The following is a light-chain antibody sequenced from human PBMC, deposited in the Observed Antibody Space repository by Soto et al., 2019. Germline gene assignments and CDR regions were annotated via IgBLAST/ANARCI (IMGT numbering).Light chain of an antibody. J-gene: IGKJ1*01. CDR2: KAS. V-gene: IGKV1-5*03. CDR3: QHYNSYSEA. CDR1: QTISSW. Sequence: DIQMTQSPSTLSGSVGDRVTIIWAASQTISSWLAWYQQKPGKAPKLLIYKASTLKSGVPSRFSGSGSGTEFTLTISSLQPDDFATYYCQHYNSYSEAFGQGTKVDIK.